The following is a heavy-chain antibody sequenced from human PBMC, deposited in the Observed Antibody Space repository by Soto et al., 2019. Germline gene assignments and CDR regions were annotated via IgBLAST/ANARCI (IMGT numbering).Heavy chain of an antibody. CDR2: ISGSGGST. CDR1: GFTFSSYA. V-gene: IGHV3-23*01. Sequence: GGSLRLSCAASGFTFSSYAMSWVRQAPGKGLEWVSAISGSGGSTYYGDSVKGRFTISRDNSKNTLYLQMNSLRAEDTAVYYCAKFYVLVLWFGESNNWFDPWGQGTLVTVSS. D-gene: IGHD3-10*01. CDR3: AKFYVLVLWFGESNNWFDP. J-gene: IGHJ5*02.